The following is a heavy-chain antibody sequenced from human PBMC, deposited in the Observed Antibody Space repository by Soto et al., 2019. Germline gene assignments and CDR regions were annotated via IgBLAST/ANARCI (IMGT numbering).Heavy chain of an antibody. CDR2: ISPHNDRT. J-gene: IGHJ3*02. CDR3: ARDLYYSSGRYFDHDAFDI. Sequence: QVQLVQSGADVKKPGASVKVSCKASGYNFTSYGISWVRQAPGQGLEWMGWISPHNDRTKYARRFQERVTMTTETPTSTVYVELGSLRSDDTAVYYCARDLYYSSGRYFDHDAFDIWGQGTVVTVSS. CDR1: GYNFTSYG. V-gene: IGHV1-18*01. D-gene: IGHD6-19*01.